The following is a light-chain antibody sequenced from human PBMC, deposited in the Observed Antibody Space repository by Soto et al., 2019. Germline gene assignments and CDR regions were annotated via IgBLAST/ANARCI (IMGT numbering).Light chain of an antibody. CDR2: EVS. Sequence: QSALTQPASVSGSPGQSITISCTGTSSDVGGYNYVSWYQQHPGEAPKLMIYEVSNRPSGVSNRFSGSKSGNTASLTISGLQAEDEVDYYCSLYTSENTYVFGTGTKVTVL. CDR3: SLYTSENTYV. CDR1: SSDVGGYNY. V-gene: IGLV2-14*01. J-gene: IGLJ1*01.